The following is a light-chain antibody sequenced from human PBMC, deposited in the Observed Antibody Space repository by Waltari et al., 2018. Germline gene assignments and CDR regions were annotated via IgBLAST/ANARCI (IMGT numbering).Light chain of an antibody. CDR3: QQRSNWPPIT. CDR2: DAC. J-gene: IGKJ5*01. V-gene: IGKV3-11*01. Sequence: ETVLTQSPATLSLSLVERATLSCRASQCVSSYLAWYQQKPGQAPRLLIYDACNRATGIPARFSGSGSGTDFTLTISSLEPEDFAVYYCQQRSNWPPITFGQGTRLEIK. CDR1: QCVSSY.